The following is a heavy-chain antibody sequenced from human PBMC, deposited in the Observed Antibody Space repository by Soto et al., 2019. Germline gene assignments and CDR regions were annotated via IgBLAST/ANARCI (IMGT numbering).Heavy chain of an antibody. CDR1: GYTFTSYH. D-gene: IGHD3-3*01. Sequence: ASVKVSCKGSGYTFTSYHINWVRQATGQGLEWMGWMNPNSGNTGYAQTLQGRVTMTWDTSISTAYMELSSLRFEDTAMYYCARQASTIFGVVKDYYYYYGMDVWGQGTTVTVSS. J-gene: IGHJ6*02. V-gene: IGHV1-8*01. CDR2: MNPNSGNT. CDR3: ARQASTIFGVVKDYYYYYGMDV.